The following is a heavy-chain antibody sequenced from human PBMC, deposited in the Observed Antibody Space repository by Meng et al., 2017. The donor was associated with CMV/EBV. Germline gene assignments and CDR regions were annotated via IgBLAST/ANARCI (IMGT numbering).Heavy chain of an antibody. D-gene: IGHD2-2*02. CDR1: GGSFSGHY. CDR2: INHSGST. CDR3: ARESGGLGDCSSTSCYTSGIDY. Sequence: SETLSLTCAVYGGSFSGHYWSWIRQPPGKRLEWIGEINHSGSTNYNPSLKSRVTISVDTSKNQFSLKLSSVTAADTAVYYCARESGGLGDCSSTSCYTSGIDYWGQGTLVTVSS. J-gene: IGHJ4*02. V-gene: IGHV4-34*01.